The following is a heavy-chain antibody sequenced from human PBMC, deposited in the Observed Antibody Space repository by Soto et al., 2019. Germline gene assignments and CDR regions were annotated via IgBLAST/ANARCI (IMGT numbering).Heavy chain of an antibody. CDR2: INPSSGGT. CDR3: ARDPNYYDSSGYPRYYFDS. Sequence: ASVKVSCKASGYTFTAYYIHWVRQAPGQGPEWMGWINPSSGGTNYAQNFQGWVTMTRDTSISTAYMELSRLRSDDTAMYYCARDPNYYDSSGYPRYYFDSWGQGTLVTVSS. D-gene: IGHD3-22*01. J-gene: IGHJ4*02. V-gene: IGHV1-2*04. CDR1: GYTFTAYY.